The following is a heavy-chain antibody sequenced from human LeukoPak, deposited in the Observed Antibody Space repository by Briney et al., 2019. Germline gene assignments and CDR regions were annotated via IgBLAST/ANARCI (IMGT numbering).Heavy chain of an antibody. V-gene: IGHV4-4*07. CDR2: IYSSGSA. J-gene: IGHJ4*02. CDR1: GGYISTYY. Sequence: SETLSLTCTVSGGYISTYYWSWIRQPAGKGLEWIGRIYSSGSANYNPSLRSRLAMSVDTSKNQFFLRLSAVTAADTAVYYCARNKRLGWERADTTFDYWGQGALVTVSS. CDR3: ARNKRLGWERADTTFDY. D-gene: IGHD1-1*01.